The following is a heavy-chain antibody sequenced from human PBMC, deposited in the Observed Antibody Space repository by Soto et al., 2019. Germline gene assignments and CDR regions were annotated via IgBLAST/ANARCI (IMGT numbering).Heavy chain of an antibody. D-gene: IGHD4-17*01. V-gene: IGHV1-46*01. J-gene: IGHJ4*02. CDR3: ARDHGRTTVTTGFDY. CDR2: INPSGGST. CDR1: GYTFTSYY. Sequence: ASVKVSCKASGYTFTSYYMHWVRQAPGQGLEWMGIINPSGGSTSYAQKFQGRVTMTRDTSTSTVYMELSSLRSEDTAVYYCARDHGRTTVTTGFDYWGQGTLVTVSS.